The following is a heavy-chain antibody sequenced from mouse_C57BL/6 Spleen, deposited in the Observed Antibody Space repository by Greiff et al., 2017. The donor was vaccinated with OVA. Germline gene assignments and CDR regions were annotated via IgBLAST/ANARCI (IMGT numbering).Heavy chain of an antibody. CDR1: GYTFTDHT. J-gene: IGHJ4*01. Sequence: QVQLQQSDAELVKPGASVKISCKVSGYTFTDHTIHWMKQRPEQGLEWIGYIYPRDGSTKYNEKFKGKATLTADKSSSTAYMQLNSLTSEDSAVYFCARGEALPDYYYAMDYWGQGTSVTVSS. CDR2: IYPRDGST. D-gene: IGHD2-10*01. V-gene: IGHV1-78*01. CDR3: ARGEALPDYYYAMDY.